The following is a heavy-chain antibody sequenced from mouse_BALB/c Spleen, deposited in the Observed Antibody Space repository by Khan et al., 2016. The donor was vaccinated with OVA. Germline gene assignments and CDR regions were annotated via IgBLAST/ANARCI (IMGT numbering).Heavy chain of an antibody. CDR1: GLTFSNYA. J-gene: IGHJ3*01. CDR3: ARDYWFAY. V-gene: IGHV5-6-5*01. CDR2: ISSGDSN. Sequence: EVELVGSGGGLVKPGGSLKLSCAASGLTFSNYAMSWVRQSLEKRLEWVASISSGDSNYYPDSVKGRFTISRDNSRNILYLHMSSLESEDTSMYYCARDYWFAYWVQGTLVTVAA.